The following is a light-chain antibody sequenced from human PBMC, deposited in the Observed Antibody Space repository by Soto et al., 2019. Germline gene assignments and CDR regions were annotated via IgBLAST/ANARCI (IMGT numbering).Light chain of an antibody. Sequence: LTQPPSASGSPGQSVTISCTGTSSDAGGYNYVSWYQQHPGKAPKLMIYEVSKRPSGVPDRFSGSKSGNTASLTVSGLQAEDEADYYCSSYAGSNNQVFGTGTKVTVL. J-gene: IGLJ1*01. V-gene: IGLV2-8*01. CDR1: SSDAGGYNY. CDR2: EVS. CDR3: SSYAGSNNQV.